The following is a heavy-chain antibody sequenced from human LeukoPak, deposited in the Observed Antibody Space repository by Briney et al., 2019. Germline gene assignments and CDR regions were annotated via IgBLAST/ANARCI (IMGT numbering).Heavy chain of an antibody. J-gene: IGHJ4*02. CDR3: ARGRCTNCFTDY. V-gene: IGHV3-11*01. D-gene: IGHD2-2*01. Sequence: GGSLRLSCAASGFIFSDYHMSWIRQAPGKGLEWVSYISSSGSTIYYADSVKGRFTISRDNAKNSLYLQMNSLRAEDTAVYYCARGRCTNCFTDYWGQGTLVTVSS. CDR2: ISSSGSTI. CDR1: GFIFSDYH.